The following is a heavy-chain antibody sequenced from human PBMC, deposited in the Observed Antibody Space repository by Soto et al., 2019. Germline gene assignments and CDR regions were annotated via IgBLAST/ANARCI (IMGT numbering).Heavy chain of an antibody. CDR2: IIPIFGTA. V-gene: IGHV1-69*13. Sequence: GASVTVSGTASGGTFSSYAISWVRQAPGQGLEWMGGIIPIFGTANYAQKFQGRVTITADESTSTAYMELSSLRSEDTAVYYCARLYCGGDCYSGGPVDYWGQGTLVTVSS. CDR3: ARLYCGGDCYSGGPVDY. D-gene: IGHD2-21*02. CDR1: GGTFSSYA. J-gene: IGHJ4*02.